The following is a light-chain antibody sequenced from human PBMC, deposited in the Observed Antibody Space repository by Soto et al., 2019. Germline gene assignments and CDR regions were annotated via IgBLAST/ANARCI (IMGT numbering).Light chain of an antibody. CDR3: CLYVGATTYV. J-gene: IGLJ1*01. Sequence: QSDLAQPASVSGSPGQSITISCTGASGYVGTYSLVSWYQQHPGKAPKVVIYEGHKRPSGVPDRFSGSTSVNTASLTISGLQTDDEADYYCCLYVGATTYVFGTGTKVTVL. V-gene: IGLV2-23*01. CDR1: SGYVGTYSL. CDR2: EGH.